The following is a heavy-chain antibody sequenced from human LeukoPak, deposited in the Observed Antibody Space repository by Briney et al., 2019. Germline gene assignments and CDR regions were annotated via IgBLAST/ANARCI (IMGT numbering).Heavy chain of an antibody. J-gene: IGHJ4*02. CDR1: GFTFDIAW. CDR3: TSITYYYDTIYFDY. Sequence: GGSLRLSCAASGFTFDIAWMSWVRQAPGKGLEWVGRIKSKTDGGTTDYAAPVKGRFTISRDDSKNTLYLQMNSLKTEDTAVYYCTSITYYYDTIYFDYWGQGTLVTVSS. V-gene: IGHV3-15*01. CDR2: IKSKTDGGTT. D-gene: IGHD3-22*01.